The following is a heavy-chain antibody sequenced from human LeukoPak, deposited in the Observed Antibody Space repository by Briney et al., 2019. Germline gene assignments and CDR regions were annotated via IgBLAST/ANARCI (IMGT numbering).Heavy chain of an antibody. CDR3: ARASYYYDSSGPFDY. CDR2: IYYSGST. D-gene: IGHD3-22*01. V-gene: IGHV4-59*01. J-gene: IGHJ4*02. Sequence: PSETLSLTCTVFGGSISSYYWSWIRQPPGRGLEWIGYIYYSGSTNYNPSLKSRVTISVDTSKNQFSLKLSSVTAADTAVYYCARASYYYDSSGPFDYWGQGTLVTVSS. CDR1: GGSISSYY.